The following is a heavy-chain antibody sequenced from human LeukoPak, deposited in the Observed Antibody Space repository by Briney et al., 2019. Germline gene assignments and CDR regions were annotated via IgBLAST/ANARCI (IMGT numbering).Heavy chain of an antibody. Sequence: SETLSLTCTVSGGSISSYFWSWIRQPPGRGLEWIGYISYSGTTNFSPSLKSRVTISVDTSKNHFSLKLNSVTAADTAMYYCARSLYGSSPNPYYFDYWGQGTLVTVSS. CDR1: GGSISSYF. CDR2: ISYSGTT. D-gene: IGHD6-6*01. CDR3: ARSLYGSSPNPYYFDY. J-gene: IGHJ4*02. V-gene: IGHV4-59*12.